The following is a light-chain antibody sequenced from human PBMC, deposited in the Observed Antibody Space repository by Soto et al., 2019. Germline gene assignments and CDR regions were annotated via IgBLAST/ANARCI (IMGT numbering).Light chain of an antibody. CDR2: GAS. CDR1: QSVSSSY. V-gene: IGKV3-20*01. CDR3: QQYGSSPWYT. Sequence: EIVLTQSPGTLSLSPGERATLSCRASQSVSSSYLAWYQQKPGQAPRLIIYGASSRATGIPDRFSGSGSGTDFTLTISRLEPEDLAVYYCQQYGSSPWYTFGQGTKLEIK. J-gene: IGKJ2*01.